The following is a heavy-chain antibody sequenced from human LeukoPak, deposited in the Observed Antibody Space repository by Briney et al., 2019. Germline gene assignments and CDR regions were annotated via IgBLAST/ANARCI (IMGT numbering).Heavy chain of an antibody. Sequence: GESLKISCKGSGYSFTSYWIGWVRQRPRKGLEWMVIFYPCYSDTRYSPSFQGQVTISADKSISTAYLQWSSLKASDTAMYYCARVYCSSTSCSRFQAYYFDYWGQGTLVTVSS. CDR3: ARVYCSSTSCSRFQAYYFDY. CDR2: FYPCYSDT. V-gene: IGHV5-51*01. J-gene: IGHJ4*02. CDR1: GYSFTSYW. D-gene: IGHD2-2*01.